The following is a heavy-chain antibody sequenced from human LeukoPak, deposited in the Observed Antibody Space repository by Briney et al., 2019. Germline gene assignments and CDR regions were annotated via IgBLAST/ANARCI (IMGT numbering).Heavy chain of an antibody. V-gene: IGHV3-15*07. Sequence: GGSLRLSCATSGFTFSNAWMNWVRQAPGKGLEWVGRIRSNSDGGTIDYAAPVKGRFTLSRDDSKTTLYLQVNSLQTEDTAVYYCATDFYDSTWGQGTLVTVSS. CDR1: GFTFSNAW. D-gene: IGHD3-22*01. J-gene: IGHJ5*02. CDR3: ATDFYDST. CDR2: IRSNSDGGTI.